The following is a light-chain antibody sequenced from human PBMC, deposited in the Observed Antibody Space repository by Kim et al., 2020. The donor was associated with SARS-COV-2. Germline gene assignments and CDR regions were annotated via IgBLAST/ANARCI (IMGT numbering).Light chain of an antibody. J-gene: IGLJ3*02. CDR3: QTWGTGIWV. CDR1: RGHSSYA. CDR2: LNSDGSH. Sequence: ASVKPTGHLSRGHSSYAIAWHQQQPEKGPRYLMKLNSDGSHSKGDGIPDRFSGSSSGAERYLTISSLQSEDEADYYCQTWGTGIWVFGGGTQLTVL. V-gene: IGLV4-69*01.